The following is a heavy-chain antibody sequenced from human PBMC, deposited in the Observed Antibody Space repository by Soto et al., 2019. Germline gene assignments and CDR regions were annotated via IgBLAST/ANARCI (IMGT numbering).Heavy chain of an antibody. CDR3: ARDLGGTATGRGAVAV. J-gene: IGHJ3*01. V-gene: IGHV4-31*03. CDR2: ISYSGFT. CDR1: GGSIRTDNFY. D-gene: IGHD3-16*01. Sequence: QVQLQESGQRLVKPSQTLSLTCTVSGGSIRTDNFYWSYLRQRPGKGLEWLGYISYSGFTFYHPSITRRVVLAVDPSNHQFSLILNSVTAADTGVDYCARDLGGTATGRGAVAVWGRGTLITVYS.